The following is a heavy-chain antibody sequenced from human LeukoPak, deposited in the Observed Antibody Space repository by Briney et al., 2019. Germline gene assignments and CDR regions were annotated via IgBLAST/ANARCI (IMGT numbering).Heavy chain of an antibody. CDR1: GGSISSYY. CDR2: IYTSGST. J-gene: IGHJ4*02. V-gene: IGHV4-4*07. CDR3: ARENSGSYREFDY. D-gene: IGHD1-26*01. Sequence: SETLSLTCTASGGSISSYYWSWIRQPAGKGLEWIGRIYTSGSTNYNASLKSRVSMSVDTSKNQFSLKLSSVTAADTAVFYCARENSGSYREFDYWGQGTLVTVS.